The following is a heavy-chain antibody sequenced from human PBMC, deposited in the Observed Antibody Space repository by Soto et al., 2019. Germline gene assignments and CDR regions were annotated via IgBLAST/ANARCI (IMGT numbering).Heavy chain of an antibody. D-gene: IGHD6-13*01. CDR1: GFTFSSYW. J-gene: IGHJ4*02. CDR2: IKQDGSEK. CDR3: AREVRLRAAGAASEDY. V-gene: IGHV3-7*01. Sequence: GGSLRLSCAASGFTFSSYWMSWVRQAPGKGLEWVANIKQDGSEKYYVDSVKGRFTISRDNAKNSLYLQMNSLRAEDTVVYCCAREVRLRAAGAASEDYWGQGTLVTVSS.